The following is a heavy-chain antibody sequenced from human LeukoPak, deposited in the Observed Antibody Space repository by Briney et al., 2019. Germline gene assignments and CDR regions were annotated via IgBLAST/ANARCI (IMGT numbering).Heavy chain of an antibody. V-gene: IGHV3-21*01. CDR2: ITSSSSYI. Sequence: GESLRLSCAASGFTFSTYNMNWVRQAPGKGLEWLSSITSSSSYIYYADSVKGRFTISRDNAKKTLYLQMNSLRAEDTAMYYCARGGRRYCRGANCYPDGGFDPWGQGTLVTVSS. CDR1: GFTFSTYN. CDR3: ARGGRRYCRGANCYPDGGFDP. D-gene: IGHD2-15*01. J-gene: IGHJ5*02.